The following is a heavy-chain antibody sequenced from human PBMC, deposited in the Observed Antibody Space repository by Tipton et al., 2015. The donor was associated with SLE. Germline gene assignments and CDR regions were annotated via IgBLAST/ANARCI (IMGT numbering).Heavy chain of an antibody. D-gene: IGHD3-3*01. CDR3: ARLIHDYGFWSGSQYWFDP. CDR2: IYWRST. CDR1: GASISDYY. V-gene: IGHV4-4*09. Sequence: TLSLTCTVSGASISDYYHTWIRQPPGKGLEWIGYIYWRSTNYNPSLEGQATISVDTSKNQFSLNLNSVTAADTAVYYCARLIHDYGFWSGSQYWFDPWGPGTLVNVSS. J-gene: IGHJ5*02.